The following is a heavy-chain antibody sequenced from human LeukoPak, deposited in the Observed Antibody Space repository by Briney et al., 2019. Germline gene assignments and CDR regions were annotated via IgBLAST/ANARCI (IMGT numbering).Heavy chain of an antibody. CDR2: ISGSGGST. V-gene: IGHV3-23*01. J-gene: IGHJ4*02. D-gene: IGHD6-19*01. CDR3: AKTVPGIAVAGTADYFDY. Sequence: GGSLRLSCAASGFTFSSYAMSWVRQAPGKGLEWVSAISGSGGSTYYADSVKGRFTISRDNSKNTLYLQMNSLRAEDTAVYYCAKTVPGIAVAGTADYFDYWGQGTLVTVSS. CDR1: GFTFSSYA.